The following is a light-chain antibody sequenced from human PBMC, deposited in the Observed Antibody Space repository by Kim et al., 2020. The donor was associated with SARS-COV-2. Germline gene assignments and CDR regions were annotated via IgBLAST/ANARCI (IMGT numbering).Light chain of an antibody. CDR1: STDIGSYNY. CDR2: DVS. J-gene: IGLJ3*02. V-gene: IGLV2-14*03. CDR3: SSYTRGSTWV. Sequence: QSALTQPTSVSRSPGQSIIISCTGTSTDIGSYNYVSWYQQHPGNAPKLLIYDVSKRPSGVSNRFSASKSGNTAYLTISGLQDEDEADYYCSSYTRGSTWVFGGGTQLTVL.